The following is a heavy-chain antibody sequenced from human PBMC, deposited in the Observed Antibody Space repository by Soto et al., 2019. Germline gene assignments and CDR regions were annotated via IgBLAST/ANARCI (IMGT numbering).Heavy chain of an antibody. D-gene: IGHD3-10*01. CDR2: ISYDGSDK. Sequence: QVQLVESGGGVVQPGRSLRLSCAASGFPFTSYGMHWVREGPDKGLEWVAIISYDGSDKYYADSVKGRFTISRDNSKNTLYLLRNSLRPEDTALYYCVGGQYYFDYRGQGTLVIVSS. V-gene: IGHV3-30*03. CDR1: GFPFTSYG. CDR3: VGGQYYFDY. J-gene: IGHJ4*02.